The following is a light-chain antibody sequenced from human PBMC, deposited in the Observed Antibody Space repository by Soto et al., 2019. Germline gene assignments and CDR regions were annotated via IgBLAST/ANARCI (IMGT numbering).Light chain of an antibody. CDR3: QQYGSSPPT. J-gene: IGKJ1*01. CDR1: QSVSSNY. CDR2: GAS. Sequence: IVLTQSPGTLSLSPGERATLSCRASQSVSSNYLAWYQQKPGQAPRFLIYGASSRATGTPDRFSGSGSGTDFTLTINRLEPEDFALYYCQQYGSSPPTFGQGTKVDIK. V-gene: IGKV3-20*01.